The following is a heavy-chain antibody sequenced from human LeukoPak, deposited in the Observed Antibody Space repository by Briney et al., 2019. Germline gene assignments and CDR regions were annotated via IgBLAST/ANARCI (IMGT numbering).Heavy chain of an antibody. CDR3: ARLPDLANTYYDSSGYSPDY. CDR2: ISAYNGNT. CDR1: GYTFTSYG. V-gene: IGHV1-18*01. Sequence: GASVKVSCKASGYTFTSYGISWVRQAPGQGLEWMGWISAYNGNTNYAQKLQGRVTMTTDTSTSTAYMALRSLRSDDTAVYYCARLPDLANTYYDSSGYSPDYWGQGTLVTVSS. D-gene: IGHD3-22*01. J-gene: IGHJ4*02.